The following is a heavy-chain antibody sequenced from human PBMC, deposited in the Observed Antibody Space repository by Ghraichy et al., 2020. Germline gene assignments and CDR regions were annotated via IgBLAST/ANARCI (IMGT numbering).Heavy chain of an antibody. V-gene: IGHV4-39*01. CDR3: TRHSSGTLQWYYRGVDV. CDR2: AFYSGTD. Sequence: SDTLSLTCTVSGASIRSPDYFWGWVRQPAGKGLEWVGSAFYSGTDYYNPSLKSRVAVSVDTSKNQFSLKLTSVTAADSGLYFCTRHSSGTLQWYYRGVDVWGQGTTVIVSS. D-gene: IGHD6-19*01. J-gene: IGHJ6*02. CDR1: GASIRSPDYF.